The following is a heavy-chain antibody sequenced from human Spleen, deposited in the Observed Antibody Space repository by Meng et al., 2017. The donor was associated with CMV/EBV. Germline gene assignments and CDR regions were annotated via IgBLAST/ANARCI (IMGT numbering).Heavy chain of an antibody. CDR2: IIPILGIA. Sequence: SVKVSCKASGGTFSNYTISWVRQAPGQGLEWMGGIIPILGIANYAQKFQGRVTITADKSTSTAYMELSSLRSEDTAVYYCARDVDLYGMDVWGQGTTVTVSS. V-gene: IGHV1-69*10. D-gene: IGHD2-15*01. CDR1: GGTFSNYT. CDR3: ARDVDLYGMDV. J-gene: IGHJ6*02.